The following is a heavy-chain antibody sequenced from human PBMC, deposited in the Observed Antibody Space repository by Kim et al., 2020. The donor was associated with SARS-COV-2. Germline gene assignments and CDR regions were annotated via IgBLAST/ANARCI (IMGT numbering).Heavy chain of an antibody. D-gene: IGHD6-19*01. CDR1: GFTFSNAW. CDR3: TTDRIAVAAFDY. V-gene: IGHV3-15*01. J-gene: IGHJ4*02. Sequence: GGSLRLSCAASGFTFSNAWMSWVRQAPGKGLEWVGRIKSKTDGGTTDYAAPVKGRFTISRDDSKNTLYLQMNSLKTEDTAVYYCTTDRIAVAAFDYWGQGTLVTVSS. CDR2: IKSKTDGGTT.